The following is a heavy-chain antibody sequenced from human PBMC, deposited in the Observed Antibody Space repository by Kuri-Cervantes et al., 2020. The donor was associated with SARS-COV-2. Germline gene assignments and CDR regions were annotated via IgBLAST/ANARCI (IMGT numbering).Heavy chain of an antibody. V-gene: IGHV4-34*01. CDR3: ARAYGFLRYIYYMDV. J-gene: IGHJ6*03. CDR2: VNHRGST. Sequence: SQTLSLTCAFYGESFSGYYWNWIRQSPGKGLEWIGGVNHRGSTNYNPSLKSRVTISVDTSSKQFSLHLGSVTAADTAVYYCARAYGFLRYIYYMDVWGRGTTVTVSS. D-gene: IGHD4-17*01. CDR1: GESFSGYY.